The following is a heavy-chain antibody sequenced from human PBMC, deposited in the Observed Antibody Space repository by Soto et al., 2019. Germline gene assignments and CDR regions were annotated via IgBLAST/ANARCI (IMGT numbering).Heavy chain of an antibody. V-gene: IGHV1-46*01. CDR2: INPSSGST. CDR3: ARDHGRYCSRTSCRSKSCWGG. J-gene: IGHJ6*02. CDR1: GYTFTSYY. D-gene: IGHD2-2*01. Sequence: ASVKVSCKASGYTFTSYYMHWVRQAPGQGLEWMGIINPSSGSTSYAQKFQGRVTMTRDTSTSTVYMERSTLRSGDTALYYCARDHGRYCSRTSCRSKSCWGGWGQGTTVTVSS.